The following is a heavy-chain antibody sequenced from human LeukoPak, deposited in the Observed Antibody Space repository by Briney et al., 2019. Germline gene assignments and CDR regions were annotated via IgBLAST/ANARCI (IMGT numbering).Heavy chain of an antibody. V-gene: IGHV4-39*01. CDR2: MYYDGST. CDR3: ARRSDSGSDDGEDYFDF. J-gene: IGHJ4*02. CDR1: AGSIFSTTFY. Sequence: SETLSLACSVSAGSIFSTTFYWGWIRQPPGEGLEWIGSMYYDGSTYYNPSLKSRVSISVDTSNNQFSLTSVTAADTAVYFCARRSDSGSDDGEDYFDFWGQGTLVTVSS. D-gene: IGHD1-26*01.